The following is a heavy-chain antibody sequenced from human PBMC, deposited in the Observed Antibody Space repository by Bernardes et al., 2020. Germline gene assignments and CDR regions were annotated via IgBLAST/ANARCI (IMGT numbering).Heavy chain of an antibody. J-gene: IGHJ5*02. CDR1: GYTFTSYA. CDR3: ARGYCSGGSCPKYNWFDP. D-gene: IGHD2-15*01. V-gene: IGHV7-4-1*02. CDR2: INTNTGNP. Sequence: ALVKVTCKASGYTFTSYAMNWVRQAPGQGLEWMGWINTNTGNPTYAQGFTGRFVFSLDTSVSTAYLQISSLKAEDTAVYYCARGYCSGGSCPKYNWFDPWGLGTLVTVSS.